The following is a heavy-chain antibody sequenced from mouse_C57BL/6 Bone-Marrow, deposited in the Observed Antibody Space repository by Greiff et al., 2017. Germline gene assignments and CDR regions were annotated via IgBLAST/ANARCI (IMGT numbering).Heavy chain of an antibody. V-gene: IGHV1-63*01. Sequence: QVQLQQSGAELVRPGTSVKMSCKASGYTFTNYWIGWAKQRPGHGLEWIGDIYPGGGYTNYTEKFKGKATLTADKSSSTAYMQFSSLTSEDSAIYYCARSGYDYDVYSDYWGQGTTLTVSS. J-gene: IGHJ2*01. CDR2: IYPGGGYT. CDR1: GYTFTNYW. D-gene: IGHD2-4*01. CDR3: ARSGYDYDVYSDY.